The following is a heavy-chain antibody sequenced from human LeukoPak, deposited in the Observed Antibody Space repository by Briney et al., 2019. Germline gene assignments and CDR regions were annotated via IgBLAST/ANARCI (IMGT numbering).Heavy chain of an antibody. CDR2: MNPNSGNT. D-gene: IGHD1-20*01. Sequence: ASVKVSCKASGYTFTSYDINWVRQATGQGLEWMGWMNPNSGNTGYVQKFQGRVTITRNTSISTAYMELSSLRSEDTAVYYCARDGITGTSYYMDVWGKGTTVTVSS. CDR3: ARDGITGTSYYMDV. J-gene: IGHJ6*03. V-gene: IGHV1-8*03. CDR1: GYTFTSYD.